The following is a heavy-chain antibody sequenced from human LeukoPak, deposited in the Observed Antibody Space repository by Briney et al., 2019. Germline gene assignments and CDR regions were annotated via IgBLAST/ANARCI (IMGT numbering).Heavy chain of an antibody. D-gene: IGHD4-17*01. V-gene: IGHV1-18*01. Sequence: ASVKVSCKASGYTFTSYGISWVRQAPGQGLEWMGWISAYNGNTNYAQELQGRVTMTTDTSTSTAYMELRSLRSDDTAVYYCARDQAEAYGARDFDYWGQGTLVTVSS. CDR3: ARDQAEAYGARDFDY. CDR1: GYTFTSYG. J-gene: IGHJ4*02. CDR2: ISAYNGNT.